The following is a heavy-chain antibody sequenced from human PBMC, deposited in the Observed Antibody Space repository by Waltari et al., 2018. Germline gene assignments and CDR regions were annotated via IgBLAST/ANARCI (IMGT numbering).Heavy chain of an antibody. CDR1: GYTFTSYD. D-gene: IGHD3-10*01. CDR3: ARVGGKDTYSGLGWFDP. J-gene: IGHJ5*02. Sequence: QVQLVQSGAEVKKPGASVKVSCKASGYTFTSYDINWVRQATGQGLEWMGWMNPNSGNTGYAQKFQGRVTITRNTSISTAYMELSSLRSEDTAVYYCARVGGKDTYSGLGWFDPWGQGTLVTVSS. V-gene: IGHV1-8*03. CDR2: MNPNSGNT.